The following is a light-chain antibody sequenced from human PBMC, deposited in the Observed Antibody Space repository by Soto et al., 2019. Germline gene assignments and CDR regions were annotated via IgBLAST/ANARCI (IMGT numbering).Light chain of an antibody. Sequence: DIQMTQSPSSVSASVGDRVTITCRASQSISSYLNWYQQKPGKAPKLLIYAASSLQSGVPSRFSGSGSGTDFTLTISSLQPEDFATYYCQQSYSTPITCGQGTRLEI. CDR3: QQSYSTPIT. CDR1: QSISSY. CDR2: AAS. V-gene: IGKV1-39*01. J-gene: IGKJ5*01.